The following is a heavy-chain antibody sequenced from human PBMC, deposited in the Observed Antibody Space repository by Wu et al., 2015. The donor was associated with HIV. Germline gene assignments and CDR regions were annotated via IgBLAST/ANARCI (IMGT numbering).Heavy chain of an antibody. Sequence: QVQLVQSGAEVKTPGASVKVSCKASGYTFTSYGISWVRQAPGQGLEWMGWISAYNGNTNYAQKLQGRVTMTTDTSTSTAYMELRSLRSDDTAVYYCAREGNSSSWYPDYYYYYYMDVVGTKGPRSTVSS. CDR3: AREGNSSSWYPDYYYYYYMDV. CDR2: ISAYNGNT. V-gene: IGHV1-18*01. CDR1: GYTFTSYG. D-gene: IGHD6-13*01. J-gene: IGHJ6*03.